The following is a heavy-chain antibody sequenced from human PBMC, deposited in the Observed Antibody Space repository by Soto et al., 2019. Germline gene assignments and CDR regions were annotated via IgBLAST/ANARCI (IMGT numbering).Heavy chain of an antibody. CDR1: GYPITNVYF. D-gene: IGHD3-16*01. V-gene: IGHV4-38-2*02. Sequence: SETLSRACAVSGYPITNVYFCGWIRKPPGKGLEWIGSIYHDGTTNYNPSLKSRVIISVDTSKNQFSLELRSLTAADTAVYSCVRDTSLSLQLGFDIWGQGTMVTVSS. CDR3: VRDTSLSLQLGFDI. J-gene: IGHJ3*02. CDR2: IYHDGTT.